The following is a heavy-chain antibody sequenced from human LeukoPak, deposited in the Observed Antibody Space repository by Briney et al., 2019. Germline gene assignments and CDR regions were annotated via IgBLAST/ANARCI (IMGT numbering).Heavy chain of an antibody. J-gene: IGHJ4*02. CDR2: IHYDGTKN. V-gene: IGHV3-30*02. CDR1: GFTFSGYG. CDR3: AKSIWVAATSSWFCLDY. Sequence: GGSLRLSCAASGFTFSGYGMHWVRQAPGKGLEWVAFIHYDGTKNYYADSVKGRFTISRDNSRNTLYLQMNSLRPEDTAVYYCAKSIWVAATSSWFCLDYWGQGTLVTVSS. D-gene: IGHD3-10*01.